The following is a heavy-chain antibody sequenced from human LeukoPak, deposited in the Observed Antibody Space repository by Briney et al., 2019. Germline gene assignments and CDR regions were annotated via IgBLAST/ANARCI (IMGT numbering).Heavy chain of an antibody. Sequence: SETLSLTCTVSGGSISSYYWSWIRQPAGKGLEWIGRIYTSGSTNYNPSLKSRVTMSVDTSKNQFSLKLSSVTAADTAVYYCARGFTMIDGRAFDIWGQGTMVTVSS. CDR1: GGSISSYY. V-gene: IGHV4-4*07. CDR3: ARGFTMIDGRAFDI. D-gene: IGHD3-22*01. CDR2: IYTSGST. J-gene: IGHJ3*02.